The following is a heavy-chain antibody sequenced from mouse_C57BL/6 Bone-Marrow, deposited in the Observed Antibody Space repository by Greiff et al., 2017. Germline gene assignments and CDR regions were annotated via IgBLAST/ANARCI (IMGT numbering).Heavy chain of an antibody. V-gene: IGHV2-9*01. CDR1: GFSFTSYG. CDR2: IWGGGSR. J-gene: IGHJ1*03. CDR3: AKQRNSDWYFDD. Sequence: QVQLQQSGPGLVAPSQSLSITCTVSGFSFTSYGVDWVRQPPGKGLEWLGVIWGGGSRHYNSALMSRLSISKDNSKSQVYLKMNSLQTDDTAIDDCAKQRNSDWYFDDWGTGTTVTVSS.